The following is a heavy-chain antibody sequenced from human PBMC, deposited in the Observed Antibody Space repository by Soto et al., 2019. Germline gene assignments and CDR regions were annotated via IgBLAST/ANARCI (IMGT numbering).Heavy chain of an antibody. CDR2: ISGSGGST. J-gene: IGHJ4*02. V-gene: IGHV3-23*01. CDR3: AKDPSPVLAEGTMIVVAQQGY. CDR1: GFTFSRYA. D-gene: IGHD3-22*01. Sequence: EVQLLESGGGLVQPGGSLRLSCAASGFTFSRYAMSWVRQAPGKGLEWVSAISGSGGSTYYADSVKGRFTISRDNSKNTLYLQMNSLRSEDTAVSYCAKDPSPVLAEGTMIVVAQQGYWGQGTLVTVSS.